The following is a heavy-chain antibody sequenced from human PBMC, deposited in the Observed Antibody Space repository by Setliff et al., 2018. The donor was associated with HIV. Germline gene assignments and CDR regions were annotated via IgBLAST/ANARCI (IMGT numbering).Heavy chain of an antibody. CDR1: GYTFTGYY. J-gene: IGHJ4*02. V-gene: IGHV1-2*02. Sequence: GASVKVSCKASGYTFTGYYMHWVRQAPGQGLEWMGWINPNSGGTNYAQKFQGRVTMTRDTSISTAYMELSRLRSDDTAVYYCATGGDSIVSTYYFDYWGQGTLVTVSS. D-gene: IGHD2-21*01. CDR3: ATGGDSIVSTYYFDY. CDR2: INPNSGGT.